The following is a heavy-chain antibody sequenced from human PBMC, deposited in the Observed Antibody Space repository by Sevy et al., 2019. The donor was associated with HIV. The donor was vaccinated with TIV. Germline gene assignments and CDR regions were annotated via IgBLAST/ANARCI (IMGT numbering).Heavy chain of an antibody. D-gene: IGHD3-16*01. V-gene: IGHV3-53*01. CDR2: IYSGGST. J-gene: IGHJ6*03. CDR3: ARVRVSMITFGGAITGIYYYYYMDV. Sequence: GGSLRLSCAASGFTVSSNYMSWVRQAPGKGLEWVSVIYSGGSTYYADSVKGRFTISRDNSKNRLDLQMNSLRAEDTAVYYCARVRVSMITFGGAITGIYYYYYMDVWGKGTTVTVSS. CDR1: GFTVSSNY.